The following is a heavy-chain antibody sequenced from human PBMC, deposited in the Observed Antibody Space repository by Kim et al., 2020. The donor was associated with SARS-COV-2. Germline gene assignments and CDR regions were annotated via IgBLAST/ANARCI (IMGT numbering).Heavy chain of an antibody. CDR2: ISYDGSNK. CDR1: GFTFSSYA. V-gene: IGHV3-30-3*01. J-gene: IGHJ6*02. CDR3: ARSGGGSYFYYGMDV. D-gene: IGHD1-26*01. Sequence: GGSLRLSCAASGFTFSSYAMHWVRQAPGKGLEWVAGISYDGSNKYYADSVKGRFTISRDNSKNTLYLQMNSLRAEDTAVYYCARSGGGSYFYYGMDVWGQGTTVTVSS.